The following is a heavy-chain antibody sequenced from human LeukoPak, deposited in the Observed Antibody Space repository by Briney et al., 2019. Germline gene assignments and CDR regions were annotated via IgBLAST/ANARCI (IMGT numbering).Heavy chain of an antibody. CDR3: ARGNSGSYYAMDV. J-gene: IGHJ6*02. CDR2: VFYSGST. D-gene: IGHD1-26*01. V-gene: IGHV4-59*01. CDR1: GGSISTYY. Sequence: PSETLSLTCTVSGGSISTYYWSWIRQPPGKGLEWIGYVFYSGSTNYNPSLESRVTISVDTSKNQFSLKLSSVTAADTAVYYCARGNSGSYYAMDVWGQWTTVTVSS.